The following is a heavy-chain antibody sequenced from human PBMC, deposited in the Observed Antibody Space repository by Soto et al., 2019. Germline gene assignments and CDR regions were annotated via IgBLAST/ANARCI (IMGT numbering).Heavy chain of an antibody. CDR2: ISGSGGST. Sequence: EVQLLESGGGLVQPGGSLRLSCAASGFTFSSYAMSWVRQAPGKGLEWVSAISGSGGSTYYADSVKGRFTISRDNSKNTLYLQMNSLRTEDTAVYYCAKHGGVIAQKYYYYMDVWGKGTTVTVSS. CDR3: AKHGGVIAQKYYYYMDV. J-gene: IGHJ6*03. CDR1: GFTFSSYA. D-gene: IGHD3-16*02. V-gene: IGHV3-23*01.